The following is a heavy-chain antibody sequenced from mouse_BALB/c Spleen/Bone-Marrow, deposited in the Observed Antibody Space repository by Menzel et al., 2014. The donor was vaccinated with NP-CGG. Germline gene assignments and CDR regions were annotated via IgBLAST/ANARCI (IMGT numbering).Heavy chain of an antibody. Sequence: VQLQESGAEVVKPGASVRLSCKTSGYTFXNYWMHRVKQRPGQGLEWIGDINPSNGRATYSEKFKSKATLTVDTSSSTAYMQLSSLTSEDSAVYYCARYYNYYFDVWGAGTTVTVSS. CDR1: GYTFXNYW. V-gene: IGHV1S81*02. CDR2: INPSNGRA. D-gene: IGHD1-1*01. J-gene: IGHJ1*01. CDR3: ARYYNYYFDV.